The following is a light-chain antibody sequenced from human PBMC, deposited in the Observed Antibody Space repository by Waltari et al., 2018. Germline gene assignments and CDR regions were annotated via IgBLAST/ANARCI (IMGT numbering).Light chain of an antibody. Sequence: EILMTQSPATVSVSPGERVTLSCRASQSVTSSLAWYQQKPGQAPRVLIFGASTGATGVPDRFTGSGSGTDFTLTISSLQSEDFGVYYCQQYHDWPPWTFGQGTRVEIK. CDR1: QSVTSS. CDR2: GAS. CDR3: QQYHDWPPWT. J-gene: IGKJ1*01. V-gene: IGKV3-15*01.